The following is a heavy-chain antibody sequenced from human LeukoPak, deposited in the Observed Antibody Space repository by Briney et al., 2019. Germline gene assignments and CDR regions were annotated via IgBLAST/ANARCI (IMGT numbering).Heavy chain of an antibody. V-gene: IGHV4-61*05. J-gene: IGHJ4*02. CDR2: IYYSGST. Sequence: PSETLSLTCTVSGGSISSSSYYWSWIRQPPGKGLEWIGYIYYSGSTNYNPSLKSRVTISVDTSKNQFSLKLNSVTAADTAVFYCAANSADYNTLGSSYKVWGQGTLVTVSS. D-gene: IGHD3-10*01. CDR1: GGSISSSSYY. CDR3: AANSADYNTLGSSYKV.